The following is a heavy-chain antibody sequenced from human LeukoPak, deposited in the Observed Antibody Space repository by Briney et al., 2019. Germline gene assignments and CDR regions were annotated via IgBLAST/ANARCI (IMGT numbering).Heavy chain of an antibody. CDR2: IIHIFGTA. CDR3: ARDRYCSSTRCYRDNWFDP. J-gene: IGHJ5*02. V-gene: IGHV1-69*05. D-gene: IGHD2-2*02. CDR1: GGTFSSYA. Sequence: SVKVSCKASGGTFSSYAISWVRQAPGQGLEWMGGIIHIFGTANYAQKFQGRVTITTDESTSTAYMELSSLRSEDTAVYYCARDRYCSSTRCYRDNWFDPWGQGTLVTVSS.